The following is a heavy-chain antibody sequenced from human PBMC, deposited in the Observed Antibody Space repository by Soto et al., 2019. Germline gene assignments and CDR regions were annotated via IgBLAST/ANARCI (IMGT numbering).Heavy chain of an antibody. V-gene: IGHV4-59*01. D-gene: IGHD4-4*01. Sequence: QVQLQESGPGLVKPSETLSLTCTVSGVSISTYYWTWIRQPPGKGLEWIGQVFYSGNTNYNPSLKSRVTITVDASRNQFSLRLSSVTAADTAMEYCASMDYNDAFDIWGQGTLVTVSS. J-gene: IGHJ3*02. CDR1: GVSISTYY. CDR2: VFYSGNT. CDR3: ASMDYNDAFDI.